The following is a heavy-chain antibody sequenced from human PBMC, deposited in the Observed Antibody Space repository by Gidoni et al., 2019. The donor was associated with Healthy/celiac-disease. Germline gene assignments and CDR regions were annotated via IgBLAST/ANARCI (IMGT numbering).Heavy chain of an antibody. V-gene: IGHV3-9*01. J-gene: IGHJ4*02. Sequence: EVQLVESGGGLVQPGRSLRLSCAASGFTFDDYAMHWVRQAPGKGLEWVSGISWNSGSIGYADSVKGRFTISRDNAKNSLYLQMNSLRAEDTALYYCAKGLLQWLSGDFDYWGQGTLVTVSS. D-gene: IGHD6-19*01. CDR1: GFTFDDYA. CDR3: AKGLLQWLSGDFDY. CDR2: ISWNSGSI.